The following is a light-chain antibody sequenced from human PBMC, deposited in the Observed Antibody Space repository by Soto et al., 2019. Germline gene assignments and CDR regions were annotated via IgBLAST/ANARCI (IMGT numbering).Light chain of an antibody. J-gene: IGLJ7*01. Sequence: QLVLTQSPSASASLGASVKLTCTLSSGHSNYAIAWHQQQPEKGPRYLMKVNSGGSHIKGDGIPDCFSGSSSGAERYLFISSLQSEDEADYYCQTWGTGSAIVVFGGGTQLTVL. V-gene: IGLV4-69*01. CDR2: VNSGGSH. CDR1: SGHSNYA. CDR3: QTWGTGSAIVV.